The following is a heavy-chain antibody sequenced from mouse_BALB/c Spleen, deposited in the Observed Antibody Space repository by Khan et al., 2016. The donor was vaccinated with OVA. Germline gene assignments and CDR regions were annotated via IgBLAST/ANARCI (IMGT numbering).Heavy chain of an antibody. D-gene: IGHD1-2*01. J-gene: IGHJ2*01. CDR3: ARTARLKY. CDR2: ISYSGST. V-gene: IGHV3-2*02. CDR1: GYSITSGYG. Sequence: EVQLQESGPGLVKPSQSLSLTCTVSGYSITSGYGWNWIRQFPGNKLEWMGYISYSGSTNYNPSLKSRISITRDTAKNQFFLQLNSVTTEDTATYYCARTARLKYWGQGTTLTVSS.